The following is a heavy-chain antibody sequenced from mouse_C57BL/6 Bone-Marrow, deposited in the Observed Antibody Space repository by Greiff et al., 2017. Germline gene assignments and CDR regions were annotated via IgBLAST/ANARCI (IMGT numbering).Heavy chain of an antibody. CDR3: ARPHYDGSSYGFAY. CDR2: IHPNSGST. D-gene: IGHD1-1*01. V-gene: IGHV1-64*01. CDR1: GYTFTSYW. J-gene: IGHJ3*01. Sequence: QVQLQQPGAELVKPGASVKLSCKASGYTFTSYWMHWVKQRPGQGLEWIGMIHPNSGSTNYNEKFKSKATLTVDKSSSTSYMQLSSLTSEDSAVYYCARPHYDGSSYGFAYWGQGTLVTVSA.